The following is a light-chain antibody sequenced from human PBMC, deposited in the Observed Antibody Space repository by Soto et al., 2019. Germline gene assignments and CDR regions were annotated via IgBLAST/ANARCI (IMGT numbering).Light chain of an antibody. CDR3: QQYNVWPLT. V-gene: IGKV3-15*01. J-gene: IGKJ4*01. Sequence: EIGMTQSPATLSVSPGERATLSCRASQSVSSNLAWYQQKPGQTPKLLIYVASTRATGIPARFSGSVSGTEFTCTISRLQSEDFAVYYCQQYNVWPLTCGGGTKGEFK. CDR2: VAS. CDR1: QSVSSN.